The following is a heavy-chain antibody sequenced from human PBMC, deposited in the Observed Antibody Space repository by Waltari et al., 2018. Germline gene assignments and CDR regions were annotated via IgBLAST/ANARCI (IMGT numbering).Heavy chain of an antibody. CDR2: ISWNGRSI. Sequence: EVQLVESGGDLVQPGRSLRLSCAASGFTFDDYAMQWVRQSPGKGLEWVAVISWNGRSIHYVDSVKGRFTISRDNAKNSLYLQMNSLRVEDTALYYCAKDGDYYRRWGAFDFWGQGTMVTVSS. J-gene: IGHJ3*01. CDR1: GFTFDDYA. CDR3: AKDGDYYRRWGAFDF. V-gene: IGHV3-9*01. D-gene: IGHD3-10*01.